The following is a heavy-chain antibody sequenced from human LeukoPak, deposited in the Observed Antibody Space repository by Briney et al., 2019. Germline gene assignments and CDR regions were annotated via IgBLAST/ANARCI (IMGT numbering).Heavy chain of an antibody. Sequence: GASVKVSCKATGYTFNSYDISWVRQARGKGLEWMGWISPNTGDTNYAQKFQGRVTMTRDTSITTDYVELSRLTSDDTPVYDCAMTGIVGSSSFGYCGQGTLVTVSS. J-gene: IGHJ4*02. V-gene: IGHV1-2*02. D-gene: IGHD6-6*01. CDR3: AMTGIVGSSSFGY. CDR2: ISPNTGDT. CDR1: GYTFNSYD.